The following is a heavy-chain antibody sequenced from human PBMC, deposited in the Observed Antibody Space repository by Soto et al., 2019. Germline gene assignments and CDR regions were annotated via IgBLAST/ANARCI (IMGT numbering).Heavy chain of an antibody. D-gene: IGHD1-7*01. V-gene: IGHV4-4*07. CDR1: GDTITSFS. Sequence: PSETLSLTCTVSGDTITSFSWNWIRQSAGKGLEWIGRISTTGNTHYNPSLESRVTMSLDTSKNQFSLKLTSVTAADTAVYYCEGESGENWSYEAYWGQGTL. J-gene: IGHJ4*02. CDR2: ISTTGNT. CDR3: EGESGENWSYEAY.